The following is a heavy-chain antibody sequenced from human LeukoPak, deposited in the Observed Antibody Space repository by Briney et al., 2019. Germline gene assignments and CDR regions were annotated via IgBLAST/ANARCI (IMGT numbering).Heavy chain of an antibody. CDR3: ARLWTNQMYHFDY. Sequence: SETLSLTCTVSGGSFRSYYWSWIRQTPGKGLEWIGYIYCTGSTDYNPSLESRVTISLDTSKNRFSLKLSSVTAADTAVYYCARLWTNQMYHFDYWGQGTLVTVSS. J-gene: IGHJ4*02. D-gene: IGHD3/OR15-3a*01. V-gene: IGHV4-59*08. CDR1: GGSFRSYY. CDR2: IYCTGST.